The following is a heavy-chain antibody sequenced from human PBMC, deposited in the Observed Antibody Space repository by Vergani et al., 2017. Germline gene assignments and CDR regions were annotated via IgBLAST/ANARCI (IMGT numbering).Heavy chain of an antibody. Sequence: QVQLQESGPGLVKPSETLSLTCTVSGGSISSSSYYWGWIRQPPGKGLEWIGSIYYSGSTYYNPSLKSRVTISVDTSKNQFSLKLSSVTAADTAVYYCARQVTIFGVAHPWGQGTLVTVSS. CDR3: ARQVTIFGVAHP. J-gene: IGHJ5*02. CDR2: IYYSGST. D-gene: IGHD3-3*01. CDR1: GGSISSSSYY. V-gene: IGHV4-39*01.